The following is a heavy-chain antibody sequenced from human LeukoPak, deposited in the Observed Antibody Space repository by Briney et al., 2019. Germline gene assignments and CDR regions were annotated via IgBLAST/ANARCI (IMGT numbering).Heavy chain of an antibody. CDR2: IYPGDSDT. D-gene: IGHD1-26*01. CDR1: GYSFTNYW. CDR3: TRLESGSYLSY. J-gene: IGHJ4*02. V-gene: IGHV5-51*01. Sequence: GESLKISCQGSGYSFTNYWIAWVRQMPGKGLECMGIIYPGDSDTRYSPSFHGQVIISADKSISTAYLQWSSLKASDTAMYYCTRLESGSYLSYWGQGTLVTVSS.